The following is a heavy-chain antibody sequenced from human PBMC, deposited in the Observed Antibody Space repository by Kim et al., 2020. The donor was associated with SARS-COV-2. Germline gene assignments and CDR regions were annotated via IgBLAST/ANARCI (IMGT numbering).Heavy chain of an antibody. D-gene: IGHD3-10*01. Sequence: GGSLRLSCAASGFTFSSYAMSWVRQAPGKGLEWVSAISGSGGSTYYADSVKGRFTISRDNSKNTLYLQMNSLRAEDTAVYYCAKGGPYGSGSYSLPIFDYWGQGTLVTVSS. J-gene: IGHJ4*02. CDR1: GFTFSSYA. CDR2: ISGSGGST. V-gene: IGHV3-23*01. CDR3: AKGGPYGSGSYSLPIFDY.